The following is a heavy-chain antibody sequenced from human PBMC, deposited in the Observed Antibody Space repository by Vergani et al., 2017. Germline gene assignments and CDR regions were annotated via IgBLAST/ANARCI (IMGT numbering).Heavy chain of an antibody. CDR2: IYYSGST. Sequence: QVQLQESGPGLVKPSETLSLTCTVSGGSVSSGSYYWSWIRQPAGKGLEWIGFIYYSGSTNYNPSLKSRGTISVDTSKNQFSLKLSSVTAAFTAVYYCARVSTPVVVIDDAFKIWGQGTMVTVSS. D-gene: IGHD3-22*01. CDR1: GGSVSSGSYY. J-gene: IGHJ3*02. V-gene: IGHV4-61*10. CDR3: ARVSTPVVVIDDAFKI.